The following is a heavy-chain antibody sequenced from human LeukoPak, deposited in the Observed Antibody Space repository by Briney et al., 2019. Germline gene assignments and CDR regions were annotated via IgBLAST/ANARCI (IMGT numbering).Heavy chain of an antibody. V-gene: IGHV1-69*13. CDR3: ARDGGAGVGPAAANDY. J-gene: IGHJ4*02. CDR2: IFPLFGTA. Sequence: SVKVSCKASRGTLTTYTLNCVRQAPGQGGEGMGGIFPLFGTANYAQKFQCRVTITADESTSTVYMELSSLTCEDTAVYYCARDGGAGVGPAAANDYWGQGTLVTVSS. CDR1: RGTLTTYT. D-gene: IGHD2-2*01.